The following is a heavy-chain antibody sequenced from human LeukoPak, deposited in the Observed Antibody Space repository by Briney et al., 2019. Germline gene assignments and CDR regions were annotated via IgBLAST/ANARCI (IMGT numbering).Heavy chain of an antibody. CDR3: VRGAGGMDY. V-gene: IGHV3-7*05. CDR2: INQDGSGQ. Sequence: GGSLRLSCAASGFTFSSSWMSWVRQAPGKGLEWVANINQDGSGQYYVDSVKGRFTISRDNAKSSLYLQMNSLRDEDTAVYYCVRGAGGMDYWGQGALVTVSS. J-gene: IGHJ4*02. CDR1: GFTFSSSW. D-gene: IGHD3-16*01.